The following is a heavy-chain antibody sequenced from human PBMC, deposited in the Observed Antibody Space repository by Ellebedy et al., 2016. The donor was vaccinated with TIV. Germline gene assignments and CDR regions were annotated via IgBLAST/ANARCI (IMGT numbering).Heavy chain of an antibody. CDR3: ARARIAVAEEDAFDI. V-gene: IGHV1-18*01. CDR1: GYTFTSYG. CDR2: ISAYNGNT. D-gene: IGHD6-19*01. J-gene: IGHJ3*02. Sequence: ASVKVSXXASGYTFTSYGISWVRQAPGQGLEWMGWISAYNGNTNYAQKLQGRVTMTTDTSTSTAYMELRSLRSDDTAVYYCARARIAVAEEDAFDIWGQGTMVTVSS.